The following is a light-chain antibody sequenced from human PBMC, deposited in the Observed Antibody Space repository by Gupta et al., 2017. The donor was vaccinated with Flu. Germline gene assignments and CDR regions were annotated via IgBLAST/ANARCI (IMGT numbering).Light chain of an antibody. CDR2: EVN. CDR3: SSYTSSYTFV. V-gene: IGLV2-18*02. J-gene: IGLJ1*01. CDR1: SSDVGTYNR. Sequence: QSALTQPPSVSGSPGQSVTISSTGTSSDVGTYNRVSWYQQSPGTAPKLMIYEVNNRPSGVPDRFSGSKSGNTASLTISGLQGEDEADYYCSSYTSSYTFVFGTGTKVTVV.